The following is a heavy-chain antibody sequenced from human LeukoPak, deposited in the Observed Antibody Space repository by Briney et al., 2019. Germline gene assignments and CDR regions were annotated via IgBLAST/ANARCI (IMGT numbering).Heavy chain of an antibody. CDR1: GYTFTGYY. CDR2: INPSGGST. Sequence: ASVKVSCKASGYTFTGYYMHWVRQAPGQGLEWMGIINPSGGSTSYAQKLQGRVTMTTDTSTSTAYMELRSLRSDDTAVYYCARGGMVAPNDYWGQGTLVTVSS. CDR3: ARGGMVAPNDY. D-gene: IGHD1-26*01. J-gene: IGHJ4*02. V-gene: IGHV1-46*01.